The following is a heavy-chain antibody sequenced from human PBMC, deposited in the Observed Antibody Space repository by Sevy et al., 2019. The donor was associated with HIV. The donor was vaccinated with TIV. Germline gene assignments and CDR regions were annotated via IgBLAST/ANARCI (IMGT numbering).Heavy chain of an antibody. J-gene: IGHJ6*02. V-gene: IGHV1-2*06. D-gene: IGHD1-7*01. CDR2: VYTNSGGT. Sequence: ASVKVSCKASGYTFTGDYLHWVRQAPGQGLEWMGRVYTNSGGTNYAQKFQGRVTMTRETSISTAYMELSRLRSDDTAVYYCARDGGGGTTNAGMDVWGQGTTVTVSS. CDR1: GYTFTGDY. CDR3: ARDGGGGTTNAGMDV.